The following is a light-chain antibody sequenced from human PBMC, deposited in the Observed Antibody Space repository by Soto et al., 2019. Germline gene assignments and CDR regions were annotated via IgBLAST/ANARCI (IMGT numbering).Light chain of an antibody. CDR1: QSISRH. CDR2: GAY. V-gene: IGKV3-20*01. J-gene: IGKJ1*01. CDR3: QQYGSSGT. Sequence: IVLTQSPGTLSLSPRERTTLSCRASQSISRHLAWYQQKPGQGPRLLIYGAYNTATGIPDRFTVSGSGTHFTLTISRLEPEDFAVYYCQQYGSSGTFGQGTKVDIK.